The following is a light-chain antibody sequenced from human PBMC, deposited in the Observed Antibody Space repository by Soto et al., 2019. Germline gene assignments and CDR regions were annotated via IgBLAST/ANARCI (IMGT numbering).Light chain of an antibody. CDR3: QQSYSIPS. Sequence: DIQMTQSPSSLSASVGDRVTITCRASRSISSYLNWYQQKPGKAPELLIFGASSLHSGVPSRFSGSGSGTDFTLTISSLQPEDFATYYCQQSYSIPSFGGGTKVDIK. CDR2: GAS. J-gene: IGKJ4*01. CDR1: RSISSY. V-gene: IGKV1-39*01.